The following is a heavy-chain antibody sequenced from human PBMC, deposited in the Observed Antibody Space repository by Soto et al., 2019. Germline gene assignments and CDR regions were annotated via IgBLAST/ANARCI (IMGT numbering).Heavy chain of an antibody. CDR1: GYSFTSYW. D-gene: IGHD3-3*01. Sequence: GESLKISCKGSGYSFTSYWIGWVRQMPGKVLEWMGIIYPGDSDTRYSPSFRGQVTISADKSISTAYLQWSSLKASDTAMYYCARRYDFWSGNYYYGMDVWGQGXTVTVSS. V-gene: IGHV5-51*01. CDR3: ARRYDFWSGNYYYGMDV. CDR2: IYPGDSDT. J-gene: IGHJ6*02.